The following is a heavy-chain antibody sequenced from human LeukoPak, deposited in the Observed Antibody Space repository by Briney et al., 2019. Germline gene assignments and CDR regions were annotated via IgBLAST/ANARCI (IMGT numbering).Heavy chain of an antibody. CDR2: IYYSGST. CDR1: GGSISTGAYS. CDR3: ARVSDSGWSDFAIAFDI. J-gene: IGHJ3*02. Sequence: PSQTLSLTCAVSGGSISTGAYSWSWIRQTPGRGLEWIGCIYYSGSTSYTPSLKIRITISVDTSKNQFSLKLSSVTAADTAVYYCARVSDSGWSDFAIAFDIWGQGTMVTVSS. V-gene: IGHV4-30-4*08. D-gene: IGHD2-15*01.